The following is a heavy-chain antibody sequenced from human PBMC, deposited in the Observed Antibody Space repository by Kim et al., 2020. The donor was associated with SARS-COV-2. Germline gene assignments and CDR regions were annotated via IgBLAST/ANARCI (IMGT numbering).Heavy chain of an antibody. CDR2: IYYSGST. D-gene: IGHD1-26*01. V-gene: IGHV4-59*08. Sequence: SETLSLTCTVSGGSISSYYWSWIRQPPGKGLEWIGYIYYSGSTNYNPSLKSRVTISVDTSKNQFSLKLSSVTAADTAVYYCARGRNKWELLELSGYWGQGTLVTVSS. CDR3: ARGRNKWELLELSGY. CDR1: GGSISSYY. J-gene: IGHJ4*02.